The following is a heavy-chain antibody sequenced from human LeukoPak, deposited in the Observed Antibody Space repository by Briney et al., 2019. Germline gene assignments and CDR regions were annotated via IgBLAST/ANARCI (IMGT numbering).Heavy chain of an antibody. CDR1: GFTFDDYA. CDR2: ISWNSGSI. J-gene: IGHJ4*02. Sequence: PGGSLRLSCAASGFTFDDYAMHWVRQAPGKGLEWVSGISWNSGSIGYADSVKGRFTISRDNSKNTLYLQMNSLRAEDTAVYYCARTGYNYGTPLNDWGQGTLVTVSS. CDR3: ARTGYNYGTPLND. V-gene: IGHV3-9*01. D-gene: IGHD5-18*01.